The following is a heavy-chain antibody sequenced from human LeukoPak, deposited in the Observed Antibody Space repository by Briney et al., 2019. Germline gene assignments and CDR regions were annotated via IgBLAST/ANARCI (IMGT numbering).Heavy chain of an antibody. CDR1: GFTFSSYW. CDR3: ARDQSSSWYVAWFDP. Sequence: GGSLSPSFAAPGFTFSSYWMHWGRQASGKGLVWVSRINKDESQTNYADSVKGRLPISRDNAKNTLYLQMNSLRVEDTAVYYCARDQSSSWYVAWFDPWGQGTLVTVSS. D-gene: IGHD6-13*01. V-gene: IGHV3-74*01. CDR2: INKDESQT. J-gene: IGHJ5*02.